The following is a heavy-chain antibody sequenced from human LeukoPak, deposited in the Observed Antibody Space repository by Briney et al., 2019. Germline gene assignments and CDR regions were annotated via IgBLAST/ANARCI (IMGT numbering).Heavy chain of an antibody. CDR2: ISYSGSS. CDR1: GGSISGYY. CDR3: ARGDYIYDSSGTIDY. J-gene: IGHJ4*02. Sequence: KSSETLSLTCTVSGGSISGYYWSWIRQPPGKGLEWIGYISYSGSSNYNPSLKSRVSISVDTSKNQFSLKLSSVTAADTAVYYCARGDYIYDSSGTIDYWGQGTLVTVSS. V-gene: IGHV4-59*12. D-gene: IGHD3-22*01.